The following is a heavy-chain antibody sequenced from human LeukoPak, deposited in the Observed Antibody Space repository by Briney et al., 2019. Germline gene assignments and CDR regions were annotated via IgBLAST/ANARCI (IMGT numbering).Heavy chain of an antibody. V-gene: IGHV1-46*01. J-gene: IGHJ4*02. CDR3: AREAAAGPFDY. Sequence: ASVKVSCKASGYTFTSYYMHWVRQAPGQGLEWMGIINPSGGSTSYAQKFQGRVTMTRDTSTSTVYMELSRLRSEDTAVYYCAREAAAGPFDYWGQGTLVTVSS. D-gene: IGHD6-13*01. CDR2: INPSGGST. CDR1: GYTFTSYY.